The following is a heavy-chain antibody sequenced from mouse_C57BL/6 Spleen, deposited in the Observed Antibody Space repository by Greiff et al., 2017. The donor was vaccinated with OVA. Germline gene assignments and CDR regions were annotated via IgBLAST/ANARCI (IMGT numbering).Heavy chain of an antibody. CDR3: ARMGAQAY. J-gene: IGHJ4*01. CDR1: GYTFTSYW. CDR2: IDPSDSYT. Sequence: QVQLQQPGAELVRPGTSVKLSCKASGYTFTSYWMHWVKQRPGQGLEWIGVIDPSDSYTNYNQKFKGKATLTVDTSSSTAYMQLSSLTSEDSAVYYCARMGAQAYWGQGTSVTVSS. D-gene: IGHD3-2*02. V-gene: IGHV1-59*01.